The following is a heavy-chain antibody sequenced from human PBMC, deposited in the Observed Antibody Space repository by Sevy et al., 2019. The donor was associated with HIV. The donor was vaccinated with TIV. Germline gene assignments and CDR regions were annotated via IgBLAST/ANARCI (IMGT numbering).Heavy chain of an antibody. CDR3: ARSIGQQLVPIFTAFDL. Sequence: ASVKVSCKASGFTLSDRYLHWVRQAPGQALEWMGWITPFIDDTKYAQKLQDRVIITRDKSMNTASMELSSLRPEDTAMYYCARSIGQQLVPIFTAFDLWGQGTMVTVSS. J-gene: IGHJ3*01. D-gene: IGHD6-13*01. CDR2: ITPFIDDT. V-gene: IGHV1-45*02. CDR1: GFTLSDRY.